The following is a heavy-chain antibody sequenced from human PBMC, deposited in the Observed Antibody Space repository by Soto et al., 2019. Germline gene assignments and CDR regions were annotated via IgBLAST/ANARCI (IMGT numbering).Heavy chain of an antibody. J-gene: IGHJ4*02. CDR3: VKAVYLLEFDY. CDR2: ISGTGGNT. D-gene: IGHD1-1*01. CDR1: GFTFSSYA. V-gene: IGHV3-23*01. Sequence: GGSLRLSCAASGFTFSSYAMTWVRQAPGKGLEWVSTISGTGGNTYYADSVKGRFTISRDNSKNTVYLQMNSLRAEDTAVYYCVKAVYLLEFDYWGQGTLVTVSS.